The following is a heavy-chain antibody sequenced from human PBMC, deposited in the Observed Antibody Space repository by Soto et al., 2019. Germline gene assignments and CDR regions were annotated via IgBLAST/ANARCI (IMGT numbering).Heavy chain of an antibody. Sequence: QVQLQQWGAGLLKPSETLSLTCAVSGGSFSGFYWGWIRQPPGKGLEWIGEVHHTGNVNQNPSLATRVTISMDTSKNQFSLKLTSVTAADTALYYCARISGYSSGWSPIDYWGQGSLVTVSS. CDR2: VHHTGNV. D-gene: IGHD6-19*01. CDR3: ARISGYSSGWSPIDY. V-gene: IGHV4-34*01. CDR1: GGSFSGFY. J-gene: IGHJ4*02.